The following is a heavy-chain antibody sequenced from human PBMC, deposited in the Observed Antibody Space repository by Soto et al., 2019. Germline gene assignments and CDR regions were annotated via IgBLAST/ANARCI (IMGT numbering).Heavy chain of an antibody. CDR1: GFTFSSYS. Sequence: GGSLRLSGAASGFTFSSYSMNWVRQAPGKGLEGVSYISSSSSTIYYADSVKGRFPISRDNAKNSLYLQMNSLRAEDTAVYYCARESNWDDWGQGTLVNVPS. J-gene: IGHJ4*02. V-gene: IGHV3-48*01. CDR2: ISSSSSTI. CDR3: ARESNWDD.